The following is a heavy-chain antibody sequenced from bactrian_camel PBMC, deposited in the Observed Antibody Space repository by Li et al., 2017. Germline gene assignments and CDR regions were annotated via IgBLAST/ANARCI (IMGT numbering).Heavy chain of an antibody. D-gene: IGHD3*01. CDR3: ASATGLR. V-gene: IGHV3-2*01. Sequence: HVQLVESGGGSVQAGGSLRLSCVVSGDSRNRYCLGWFRQAPGKEREKVAMIDIESVATYADSVKGRFTISKDNAKRILYLQMNSPNTEDTAMYYCASATGLRWGQGTQV. CDR2: IDIESVA. CDR1: GDSRNRYC. J-gene: IGHJ4*01.